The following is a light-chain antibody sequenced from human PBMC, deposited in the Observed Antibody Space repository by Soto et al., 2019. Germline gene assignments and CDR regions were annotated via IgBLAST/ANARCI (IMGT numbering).Light chain of an antibody. Sequence: DIQMTQSPSSLSASVGDRGTLTCRASQGISDDLGWFQQKPGKAPKRLIYAVSSVQSGVPSRFSGSGSGTEFTLTISSLQPEDFATYYCLQHKSVPVTFGQGTKVDIK. CDR2: AVS. V-gene: IGKV1-17*01. CDR1: QGISDD. CDR3: LQHKSVPVT. J-gene: IGKJ2*01.